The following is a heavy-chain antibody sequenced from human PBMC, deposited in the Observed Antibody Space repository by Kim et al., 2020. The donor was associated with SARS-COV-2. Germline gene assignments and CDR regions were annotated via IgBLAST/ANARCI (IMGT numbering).Heavy chain of an antibody. J-gene: IGHJ6*02. Sequence: ASVKVSCKASGYTFTSYGISWVRQAPGQGLEWMGWISAYNGNTNYAQKLQGRVTMTTDTSTSTAYMELRSLRHGDAAVYYCARDLNDSVWRSYLYTDYYYGMDVWGQGTTVTVSS. CDR2: ISAYNGNT. D-gene: IGHD3-16*02. CDR3: ARDLNDSVWRSYLYTDYYYGMDV. V-gene: IGHV1-18*01. CDR1: GYTFTSYG.